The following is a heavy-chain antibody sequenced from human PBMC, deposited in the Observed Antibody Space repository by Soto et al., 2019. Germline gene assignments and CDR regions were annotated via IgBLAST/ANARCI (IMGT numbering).Heavy chain of an antibody. Sequence: SETLSLTCTVSGGSIRSYYWSWIRQPPGKGLEWIGYIYYSGSTSYNPSLKRRVTMSVDTSKSQFSLKLTSVTAADTAVYYCARDSPRWFWELLGYSGMDVWGQGTTVTVSS. CDR2: IYYSGST. D-gene: IGHD3-10*01. CDR1: GGSIRSYY. CDR3: ARDSPRWFWELLGYSGMDV. J-gene: IGHJ6*02. V-gene: IGHV4-59*01.